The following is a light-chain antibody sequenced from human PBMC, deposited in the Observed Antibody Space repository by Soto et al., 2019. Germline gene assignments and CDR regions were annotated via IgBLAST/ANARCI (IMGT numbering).Light chain of an antibody. J-gene: IGKJ1*01. CDR2: DAV. CDR3: QQRSNWAPWT. V-gene: IGKV3-11*01. Sequence: EIVLTQSPATLSLSPGERATLSCRASQNIGSYLAWHHQKAGQTPRLLIYDAVHWATGIPARFSGSGSVTDFTLTISSLEPDDGAVYDGQQRSNWAPWTFGQGTKVEI. CDR1: QNIGSY.